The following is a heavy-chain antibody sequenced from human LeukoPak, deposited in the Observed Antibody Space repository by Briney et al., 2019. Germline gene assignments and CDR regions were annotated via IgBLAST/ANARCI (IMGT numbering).Heavy chain of an antibody. V-gene: IGHV4-39*01. J-gene: IGHJ6*02. D-gene: IGHD1-26*01. CDR2: IYYSGST. Sequence: SETLSLTCTVSGGSIGSSSYYWGWIRQPPGKGLEWIGSIYYSGSTYYNPSLKSRVTISVDTSKNQFSLKLSSVTAADTAVYYCARQGHATTYYYYGMDVWGQGTTVTVSS. CDR3: ARQGHATTYYYYGMDV. CDR1: GGSIGSSSYY.